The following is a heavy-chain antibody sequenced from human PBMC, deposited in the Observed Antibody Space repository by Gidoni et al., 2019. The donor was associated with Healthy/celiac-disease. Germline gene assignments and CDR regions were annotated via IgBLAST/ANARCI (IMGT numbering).Heavy chain of an antibody. J-gene: IGHJ3*02. CDR2: ISYDGSNK. Sequence: GLEWVAVISYDGSNKYYADSVKGRFTISRDNSKNTLYLQMNSLRAEDTAVYYCARDMDSPTTVNAFDIWGQGTMVTVSS. D-gene: IGHD4-4*01. V-gene: IGHV3-30*04. CDR3: ARDMDSPTTVNAFDI.